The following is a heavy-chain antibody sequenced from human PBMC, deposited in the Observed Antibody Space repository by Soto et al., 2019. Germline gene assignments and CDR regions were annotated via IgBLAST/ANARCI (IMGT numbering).Heavy chain of an antibody. CDR3: ARSVGATRSAYYFDY. V-gene: IGHV1-69*13. J-gene: IGHJ4*02. D-gene: IGHD1-26*01. CDR1: GGTFSSYA. Sequence: SVKVSCKASGGTFSSYAISWARQAPGQGLERMGGIIPIFGTANYAQKFQGRVTITADESTSTAYMELSSLRSEDTAVYYCARSVGATRSAYYFDYWGQGTLVTVSS. CDR2: IIPIFGTA.